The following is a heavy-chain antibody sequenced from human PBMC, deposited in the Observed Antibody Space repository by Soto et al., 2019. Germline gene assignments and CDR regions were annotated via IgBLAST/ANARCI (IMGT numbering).Heavy chain of an antibody. V-gene: IGHV4-39*01. CDR3: AGGDYYHSSGYYFYYYTMDV. J-gene: IGHJ6*02. D-gene: IGHD3-22*01. CDR2: VYYGGST. Sequence: SETLSLTCTVSGGSISSSSYYWGWIRQPPGKGLEWIGNVYYGGSTYYNPSLKSRVTISVGTSKSQLSLKLSSVTAADTAVYYCAGGDYYHSSGYYFYYYTMDVWGQGTTVTVSS. CDR1: GGSISSSSYY.